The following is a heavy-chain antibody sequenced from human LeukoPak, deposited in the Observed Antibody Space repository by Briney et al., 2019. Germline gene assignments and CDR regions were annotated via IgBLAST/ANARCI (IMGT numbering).Heavy chain of an antibody. V-gene: IGHV3-7*03. CDR3: ARDGVFDWLLPDY. CDR2: IKQDGSEK. CDR1: GFTFSSYW. D-gene: IGHD3-9*01. Sequence: GGSLRLSCAASGFTFSSYWMSWVRQAPGKGLEWVANIKQDGSEKYYVDSVRGRFTISRDNAKNSLYLQMNSLRAEDTAVYYCARDGVFDWLLPDYWGQGTLVTVSS. J-gene: IGHJ4*02.